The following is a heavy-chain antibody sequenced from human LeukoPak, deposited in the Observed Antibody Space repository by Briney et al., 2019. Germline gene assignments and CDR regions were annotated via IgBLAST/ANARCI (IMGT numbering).Heavy chain of an antibody. CDR2: ISPYNGNT. V-gene: IGHV1-18*01. CDR3: ARRNPRRGNDY. J-gene: IGHJ4*02. D-gene: IGHD3-16*01. Sequence: GASVKVSCKTSNVPFRSYGITWVRQAPGLGLEWMGYISPYNGNTNYTQKFQGRLTLTTDTSTDTAYMELRTLRSDDTALYLCARRNPRRGNDYWGQGTLVTVSS. CDR1: NVPFRSYG.